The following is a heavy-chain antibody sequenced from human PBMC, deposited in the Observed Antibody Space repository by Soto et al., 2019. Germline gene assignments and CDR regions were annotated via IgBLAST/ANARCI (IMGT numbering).Heavy chain of an antibody. V-gene: IGHV4-59*08. D-gene: IGHD3-10*01. CDR3: ARQGFGPLHGLVDV. Sequence: QVQLQESGPGLVKPSETLSLSCTVSGGSISSYYWSWFRQSPGKRMEWIGYVHHSWGSSYNPSLQSQVAIALDTSKGQFSLKVTSVTATDTAVYYCARQGFGPLHGLVDVWGQGTTVTVSS. J-gene: IGHJ6*02. CDR2: VHHSWGS. CDR1: GGSISSYY.